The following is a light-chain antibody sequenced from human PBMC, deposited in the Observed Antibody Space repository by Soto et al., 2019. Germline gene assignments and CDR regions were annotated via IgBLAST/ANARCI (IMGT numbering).Light chain of an antibody. CDR1: QCVSSN. Sequence: EIVMTQSTATLSVSPGERATLSCRASQCVSSNLAWYQQKPGQAPRLLIYGASTRATGIPARFSGSGSGTEFTLTISSLQSEDFAVYYCQQYNNWPVALTFGGGTKVEIK. CDR3: QQYNNWPVALT. J-gene: IGKJ4*01. CDR2: GAS. V-gene: IGKV3-15*01.